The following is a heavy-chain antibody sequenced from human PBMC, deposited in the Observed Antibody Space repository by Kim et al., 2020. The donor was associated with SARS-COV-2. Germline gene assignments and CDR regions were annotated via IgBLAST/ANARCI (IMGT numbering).Heavy chain of an antibody. V-gene: IGHV3-11*01. CDR3: ARSGNGSNAFGI. J-gene: IGHJ4*02. Sequence: YSADSVGGRFTTPRHNAKNSMYLQLNSMRDEDTAVYYCARSGNGSNAFGIWGQGVLVTVSS. D-gene: IGHD1-1*01.